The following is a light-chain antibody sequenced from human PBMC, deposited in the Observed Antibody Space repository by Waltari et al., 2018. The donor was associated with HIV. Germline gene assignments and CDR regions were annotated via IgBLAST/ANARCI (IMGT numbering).Light chain of an antibody. CDR1: TANIGANF. CDR2: RDN. J-gene: IGLJ2*01. CDR3: AVLDDTLGGGV. Sequence: QSVLTQPPSASGTPGQKVTISCSGGTANIGANFVFWFQQFPGTAPKLLIYRDNLRHSGVPARFSGSKSGTSASLTISGLRSDDAAHYCCAVLDDTLGGGVFGGGTKLTVL. V-gene: IGLV1-47*01.